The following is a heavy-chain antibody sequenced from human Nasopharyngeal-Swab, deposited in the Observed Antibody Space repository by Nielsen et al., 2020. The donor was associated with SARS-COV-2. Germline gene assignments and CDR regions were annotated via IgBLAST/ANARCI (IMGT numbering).Heavy chain of an antibody. CDR2: ISHGDSDT. CDR3: AIGAAVGTLFHGMDV. J-gene: IGHJ6*02. V-gene: IGHV5-51*01. CDR1: GYRFTDYW. D-gene: IGHD1-26*01. Sequence: GESLKISCATSGYRFTDYWIAWVRQAPGKGLECMGTISHGDSDTRYSPSFEGRVTISVDQSITTAYLHWTSLKASDTAKYYCAIGAAVGTLFHGMDVWGQGTMVTVSS.